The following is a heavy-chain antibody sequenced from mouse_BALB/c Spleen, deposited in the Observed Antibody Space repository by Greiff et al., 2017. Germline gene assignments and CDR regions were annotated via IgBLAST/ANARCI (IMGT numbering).Heavy chain of an antibody. J-gene: IGHJ2*01. CDR1: GYTFTDYW. D-gene: IGHD1-2*01. CDR2: IDTSDSYT. CDR3: ARERGTTATRDYFDY. Sequence: QVHVKQPGAELVMPGASVKMSCKASGYTFTDYWMHWVKQRPGQGLEWIGAIDTSDSYTSYNQKFKGKATLTVDESSSTAYMQLSSLTSEDSAVYYCARERGTTATRDYFDYWGQGTTLTVSS. V-gene: IGHV1-69*01.